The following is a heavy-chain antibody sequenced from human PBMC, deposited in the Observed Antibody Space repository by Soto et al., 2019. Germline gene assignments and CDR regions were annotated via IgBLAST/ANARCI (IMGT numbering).Heavy chain of an antibody. CDR3: ARDNPPLGY. CDR1: GYTFTSYA. J-gene: IGHJ4*02. V-gene: IGHV1-3*01. CDR2: INAGNGNT. Sequence: ASVKVSCKASGYTFTSYAMHWVRQAPGQRLEWMGWINAGNGNTKYAQKLQGRVTMTTDTSTSTAYMELRSLRSDDTAVYYCARDNPPLGYWGQGTLVTVSS.